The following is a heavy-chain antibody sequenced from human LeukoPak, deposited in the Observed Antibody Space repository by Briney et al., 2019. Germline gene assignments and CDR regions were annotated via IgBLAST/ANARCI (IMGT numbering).Heavy chain of an antibody. CDR3: ARDDSSLDAFDI. CDR2: IKKDGSEK. Sequence: GGSLRLSCAASGFTVSSYWMTWVRQAPGKGLEWVANIKKDGSEKCYVDSVKGRFTISRDNAKNSLYLQMNSLRAEDTAVYYCARDDSSLDAFDIWGQGTMVTVSS. V-gene: IGHV3-7*01. D-gene: IGHD3-22*01. CDR1: GFTVSSYW. J-gene: IGHJ3*02.